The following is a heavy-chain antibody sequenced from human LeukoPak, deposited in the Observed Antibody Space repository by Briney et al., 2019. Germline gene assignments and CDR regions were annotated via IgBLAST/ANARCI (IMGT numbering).Heavy chain of an antibody. CDR2: INPNSGGT. D-gene: IGHD1-26*01. V-gene: IGHV1-2*02. CDR3: AREDSGSYSGYFDY. J-gene: IGHJ4*02. CDR1: GYTFTGYY. Sequence: ASVKVSCKASGYTFTGYYMHWVRQAPGQGLEWMGWINPNSGGTNYAQKFQGRVTMTRDTSISTAYMELSRLRSDDTAVYYCAREDSGSYSGYFDYWGQGTLVTVSS.